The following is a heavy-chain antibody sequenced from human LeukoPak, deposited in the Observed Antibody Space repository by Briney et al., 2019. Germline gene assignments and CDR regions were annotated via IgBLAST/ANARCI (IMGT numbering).Heavy chain of an antibody. D-gene: IGHD5-12*01. CDR1: GFTFSNYG. V-gene: IGHV3-30*18. CDR2: ISYDGSNK. Sequence: PGGSLRLSCAASGFTFSNYGMHWVRQAPGKGLEWVAVISYDGSNKYYTDSVKGRFTISRDNSKNTLYLQMNSLRAEDTAVYYCAKDRTAGYDGLVDYWGQETLVTVSS. J-gene: IGHJ4*02. CDR3: AKDRTAGYDGLVDY.